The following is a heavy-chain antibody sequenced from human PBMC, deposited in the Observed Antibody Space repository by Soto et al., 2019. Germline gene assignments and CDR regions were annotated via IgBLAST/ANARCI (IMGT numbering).Heavy chain of an antibody. V-gene: IGHV4-31*03. Sequence: QVQLQESGPGLLEPSQTLSLTCTGSGGSISGGGYYWSWIRQDPGKGLERIGYIYYSGTTYYNPSLKSRLTISVDPSKTPCSLKLSSVTAADTAVYYCAGAWTATAGWANWFDLWGQGTLVTVSS. CDR1: GGSISGGGYY. CDR3: AGAWTATAGWANWFDL. J-gene: IGHJ5*02. D-gene: IGHD6-13*01. CDR2: IYYSGTT.